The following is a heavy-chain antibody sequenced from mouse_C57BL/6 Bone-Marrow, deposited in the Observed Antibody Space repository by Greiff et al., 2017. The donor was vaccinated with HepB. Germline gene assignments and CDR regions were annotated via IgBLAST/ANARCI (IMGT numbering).Heavy chain of an antibody. Sequence: QVQLQQSGAELVRPGTSVKVSCKASGYAFTNYLIEWVKQRPGQGLEWIGVINPGSGGTNYNEKFKGKATLTADKSSSTAYMQLSSLTSEDSAVYFCARDRYYGNYWFAYWGQGTLVTVSA. V-gene: IGHV1-54*01. J-gene: IGHJ3*01. CDR1: GYAFTNYL. CDR3: ARDRYYGNYWFAY. CDR2: INPGSGGT. D-gene: IGHD2-1*01.